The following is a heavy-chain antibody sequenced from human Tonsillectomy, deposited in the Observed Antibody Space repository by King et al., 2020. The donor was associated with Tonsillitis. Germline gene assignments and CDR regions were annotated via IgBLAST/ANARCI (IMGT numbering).Heavy chain of an antibody. J-gene: IGHJ3*01. D-gene: IGHD6-13*01. CDR3: ARELAINAFDV. CDR1: GYTFTANH. Sequence: VQLVESGAEVKKPGASVKVSCKASGYTFTANHIHWVRQAPGQGLEWMRWIDPNGGGTNYAQNFQGRVTLTRDTSISTVYMELSSLRSDDTAVYYCARELAINAFDVWGQGTMVTVSS. V-gene: IGHV1-2*02. CDR2: IDPNGGGT.